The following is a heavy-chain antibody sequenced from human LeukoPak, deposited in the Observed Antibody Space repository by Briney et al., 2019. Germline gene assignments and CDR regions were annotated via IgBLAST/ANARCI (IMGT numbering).Heavy chain of an antibody. CDR2: ISSGGSSI. CDR3: ARDDLPWGYFDY. CDR1: GFTFSDYY. V-gene: IGHV3-11*04. D-gene: IGHD3/OR15-3a*01. J-gene: IGHJ4*02. Sequence: PGGSLRLSCAASGFTFSDYYMSWIRQAPGKGLEWVSYISSGGSSIYYADSVKGRFTISRDNAKNSLYLQMNSLRAEDTAIYYCARDDLPWGYFDYWGQGTLVTVSS.